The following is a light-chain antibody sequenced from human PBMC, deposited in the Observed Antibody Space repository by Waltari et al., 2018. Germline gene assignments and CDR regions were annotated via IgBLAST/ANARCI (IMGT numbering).Light chain of an antibody. CDR1: QGISSD. V-gene: IGKV3-15*01. Sequence: EIVMTQSPAPLSVSPGERATLSCRASQGISSDLAWYQQKPGQAPRLLIFGASTRATGVPARFSGSGSGTEFTLTISSLQSEDFGVYYCQQSKIWPAFGQGTKVEIK. CDR3: QQSKIWPA. J-gene: IGKJ1*01. CDR2: GAS.